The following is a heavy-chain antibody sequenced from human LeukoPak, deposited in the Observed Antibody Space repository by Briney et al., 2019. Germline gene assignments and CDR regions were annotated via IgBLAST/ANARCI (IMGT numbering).Heavy chain of an antibody. Sequence: SETLSLTCAVSGYSISSASYWGWIRQPPGKGLEWIGNIYHSGSPYYNPSLKSRVTISVDTSKNQFSLKLSSVTAADTAAYCCARPISSQGYFGVVIDWGQGTLVTVSS. CDR1: GYSISSASY. CDR3: ARPISSQGYFGVVID. D-gene: IGHD3-3*01. J-gene: IGHJ4*02. V-gene: IGHV4-38-2*01. CDR2: IYHSGSP.